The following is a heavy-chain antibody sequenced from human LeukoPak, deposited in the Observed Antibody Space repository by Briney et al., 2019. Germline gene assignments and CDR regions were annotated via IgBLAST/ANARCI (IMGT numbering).Heavy chain of an antibody. CDR3: QRPLHDYSKYWFDP. J-gene: IGHJ5*02. V-gene: IGHV5-51*01. D-gene: IGHD4-11*01. Sequence: GESLMTPSKASGYTFTNYWISYVRQMPGKGVEWMGIIYPSNSDTRYYPSFPRQGTISADKSTSTAYLPLSSLQASDTAMSVCQRPLHDYSKYWFDPWGEGTLVTVSS. CDR2: IYPSNSDT. CDR1: GYTFTNYW.